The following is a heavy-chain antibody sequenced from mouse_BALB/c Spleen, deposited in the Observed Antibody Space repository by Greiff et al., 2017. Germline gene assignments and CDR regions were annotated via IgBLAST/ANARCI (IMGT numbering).Heavy chain of an antibody. CDR3: TRVGYGNSWFAY. V-gene: IGHV1-5*01. J-gene: IGHJ3*01. CDR1: GYSFTSYW. CDR2: IYPGNSDT. D-gene: IGHD2-10*02. Sequence: VQLQQSGTVLARPGASVKMSCKASGYSFTSYWMHWVKQRPGQGLEWIGAIYPGNSDTSYNQKFKGKAKLTAVTSASTAYMELSSLTNEDSAVYYCTRVGYGNSWFAYWGQGTLVTVSA.